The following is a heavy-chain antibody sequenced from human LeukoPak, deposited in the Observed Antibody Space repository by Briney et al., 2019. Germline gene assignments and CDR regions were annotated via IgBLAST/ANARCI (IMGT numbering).Heavy chain of an antibody. D-gene: IGHD4-23*01. Sequence: GGSLRLSCAASGFTVSSNYMSWVRQAPGKGLEWVSVIYSGGSTYYADSVKGRFTISRDNSKNTLYLQMNSLRAEDTAVYYCASITLDYGGNWYFDYWGQGTLVTVSS. CDR2: IYSGGST. CDR3: ASITLDYGGNWYFDY. J-gene: IGHJ4*02. V-gene: IGHV3-53*01. CDR1: GFTVSSNY.